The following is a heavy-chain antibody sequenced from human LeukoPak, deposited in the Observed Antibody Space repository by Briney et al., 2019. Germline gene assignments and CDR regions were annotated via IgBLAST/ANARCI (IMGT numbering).Heavy chain of an antibody. D-gene: IGHD3-10*01. Sequence: SETLSLTCTVSGGSISSYYWSWIRQPAGKGLEWIGRIYTSGSTNYNPSLKSRVTISVDKSKNQFSLKLSSVTAADTAVYYCAREVFGATPLDYYYYYYMDVWGKGTTVTASS. V-gene: IGHV4-4*07. J-gene: IGHJ6*03. CDR1: GGSISSYY. CDR2: IYTSGST. CDR3: AREVFGATPLDYYYYYYMDV.